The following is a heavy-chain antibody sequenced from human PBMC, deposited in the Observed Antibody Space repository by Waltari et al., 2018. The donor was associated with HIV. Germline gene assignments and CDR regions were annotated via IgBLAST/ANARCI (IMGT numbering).Heavy chain of an antibody. D-gene: IGHD3-3*01. CDR3: ARHFRDFWSGYSVYYYYYGMDV. Sequence: QVQLQESGPGLVKPSETLSLTCTVSGGSISSYYWSWIRQPPGKGLEWIGYIYYSGRTNANPSLTSRVTISVDTSKNQFSLKLSSVTAADTAVYYCARHFRDFWSGYSVYYYYYGMDVWGQGTTVTVSS. J-gene: IGHJ6*02. V-gene: IGHV4-59*08. CDR2: IYYSGRT. CDR1: GGSISSYY.